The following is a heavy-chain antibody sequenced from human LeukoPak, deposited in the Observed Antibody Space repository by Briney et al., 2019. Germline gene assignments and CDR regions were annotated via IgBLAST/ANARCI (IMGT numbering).Heavy chain of an antibody. J-gene: IGHJ6*02. V-gene: IGHV3-7*01. Sequence: GGSLGLSCAASGFTFSSYWMSWVRQAPGKGLEWVANIKQDGSEKYYVDSVKGRFAISRDNAKNSLYLQMNSLRAEDTAVYYCTCRGYCSGGSCYSRLPYYYYGMDVWGQGTTVTVSS. CDR1: GFTFSSYW. D-gene: IGHD2-15*01. CDR2: IKQDGSEK. CDR3: TCRGYCSGGSCYSRLPYYYYGMDV.